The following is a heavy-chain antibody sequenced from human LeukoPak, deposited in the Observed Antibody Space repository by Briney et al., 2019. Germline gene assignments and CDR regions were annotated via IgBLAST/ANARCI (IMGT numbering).Heavy chain of an antibody. J-gene: IGHJ6*03. Sequence: GGSLRLSCAASGFTFSSYAMSWVRQAPGKGLEWVGRIKSKTDGGTTEYTAPVKGGFTISRDDSKNTLYLQMNSLKTEDTAVYYCTTDFSIRPMVVWGKGTTVTVSS. CDR1: GFTFSSYA. CDR3: TTDFSIRPMVV. D-gene: IGHD2-21*01. CDR2: IKSKTDGGTT. V-gene: IGHV3-15*01.